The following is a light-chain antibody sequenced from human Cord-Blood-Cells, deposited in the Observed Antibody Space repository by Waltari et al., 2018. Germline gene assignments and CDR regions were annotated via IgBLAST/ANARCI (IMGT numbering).Light chain of an antibody. J-gene: IGKJ2*01. Sequence: DIVMTQSPDSLAVSLGERATINGKSSQSVLYSPNNKNYLAWYQQKPGQPPKLLIYWASTRESGVPDRFSGSGSGTDFTLTISSLQAEDVAVYYCQQYYSTPPTFGQGTKLEIK. CDR3: QQYYSTPPT. CDR2: WAS. V-gene: IGKV4-1*01. CDR1: QSVLYSPNNKNY.